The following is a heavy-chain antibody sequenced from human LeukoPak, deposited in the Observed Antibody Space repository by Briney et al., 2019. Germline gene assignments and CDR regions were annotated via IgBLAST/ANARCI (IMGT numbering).Heavy chain of an antibody. CDR1: GGPISSYY. J-gene: IGHJ4*02. Sequence: ETLSLTCTVSGGPISSYYWSWIRQAPGKGLEWVSSISGSGASTYYADSVKGRFTISRDNSKNTLYLQMSSLRAEDTAVYYCAKNGRGGSSYFDYWGQGTLVTVSS. D-gene: IGHD3-16*01. CDR3: AKNGRGGSSYFDY. CDR2: ISGSGAST. V-gene: IGHV3-23*01.